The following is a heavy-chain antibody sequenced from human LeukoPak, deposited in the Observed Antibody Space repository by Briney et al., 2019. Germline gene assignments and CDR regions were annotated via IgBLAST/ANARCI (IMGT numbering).Heavy chain of an antibody. Sequence: SVKVSCKASGGTFSSYAISWVRQAPGQGLEWMGGIIPIFGTANYAQKFQGRVTITADESTSTAYMELSSLRSEDTAVYYCARVNVDTAMVTSWRDWNYYMDVWGKGTTVTISS. CDR3: ARVNVDTAMVTSWRDWNYYMDV. CDR1: GGTFSSYA. CDR2: IIPIFGTA. D-gene: IGHD5-18*01. V-gene: IGHV1-69*01. J-gene: IGHJ6*03.